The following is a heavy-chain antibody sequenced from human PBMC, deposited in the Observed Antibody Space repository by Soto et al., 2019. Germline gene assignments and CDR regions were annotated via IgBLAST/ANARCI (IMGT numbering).Heavy chain of an antibody. V-gene: IGHV3-15*07. CDR1: GFTFSNAW. D-gene: IGHD2-15*01. Sequence: EVQLVESGGGLVKPGESLRLSCVASGFTFSNAWMNWVRQAPGKGLEWVGRIKSKSDGGTTDYAAPVKGRFTISRDDSENTLFLQMDSLKTEDTAVYYCAKDASDTHGLWFHPWGQGTLVIVSS. CDR3: AKDASDTHGLWFHP. J-gene: IGHJ5*02. CDR2: IKSKSDGGTT.